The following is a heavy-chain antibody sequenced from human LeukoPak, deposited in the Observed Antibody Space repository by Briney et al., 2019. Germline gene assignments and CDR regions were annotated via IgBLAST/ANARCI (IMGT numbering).Heavy chain of an antibody. CDR3: ASGRGVVVATSFTGWFDP. Sequence: SETLSLTCTVSGGSISSYYWSWIRQHPGKGLEWIGYIYYSGSTYYNPSLKSRVTISVDTSKNQFSLKLSSVTAADTAVYYCASGRGVVVATSFTGWFDPWGQGTLVTVSS. CDR2: IYYSGST. V-gene: IGHV4-59*06. J-gene: IGHJ5*02. CDR1: GGSISSYY. D-gene: IGHD2-15*01.